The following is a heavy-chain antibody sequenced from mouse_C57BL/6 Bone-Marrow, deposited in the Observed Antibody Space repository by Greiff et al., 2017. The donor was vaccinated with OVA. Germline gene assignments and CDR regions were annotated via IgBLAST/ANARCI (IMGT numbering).Heavy chain of an antibody. Sequence: VQLQQSGPELVKPGASVKISCKASGYSFTGYYMNWVKQSPEKSLEWIGEINPSTGGSTYNQKFKAKATLTVDKSSSTAYMQLKILTSEDSAVYYCAREQMYYWGQGTSVTFSS. J-gene: IGHJ4*01. V-gene: IGHV1-42*01. CDR2: INPSTGGS. CDR1: GYSFTGYY. CDR3: AREQMYY.